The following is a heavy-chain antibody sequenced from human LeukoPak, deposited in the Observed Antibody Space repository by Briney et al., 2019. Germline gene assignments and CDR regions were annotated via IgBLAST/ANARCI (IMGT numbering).Heavy chain of an antibody. CDR2: IYYSGST. J-gene: IGHJ4*02. CDR1: GGSISSYY. CDR3: ARGAFDY. V-gene: IGHV4-59*01. Sequence: SETLSLTCTVSGGSISSYYWSRIRQPPGKGLEWIGYIYYSGSTNYNPSLKSRVTISVDTSKNQFSLKLSSVAAADTAVYYCARGAFDYWGQGTLVTVSS.